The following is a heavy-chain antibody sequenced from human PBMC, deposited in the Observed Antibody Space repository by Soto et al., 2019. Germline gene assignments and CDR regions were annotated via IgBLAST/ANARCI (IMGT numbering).Heavy chain of an antibody. V-gene: IGHV3-13*01. J-gene: IGHJ6*02. Sequence: ETLRLSCAASGFTFSSYDMHWVRQATGKGLEWVSAIGTAGDTYYPGSVKGRFTISRENAKNSLYLQMNSLRAGDTAVYYCARGSYSYGYWSYYYYYYGMDVWGQGTTVTVSS. D-gene: IGHD5-18*01. CDR3: ARGSYSYGYWSYYYYYYGMDV. CDR1: GFTFSSYD. CDR2: IGTAGDT.